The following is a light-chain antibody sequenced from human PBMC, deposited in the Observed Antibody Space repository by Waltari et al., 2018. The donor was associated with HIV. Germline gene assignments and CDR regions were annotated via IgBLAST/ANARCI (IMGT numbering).Light chain of an antibody. CDR3: QQAVSPLLT. CDR1: RDISSW. CDR2: GAS. V-gene: IGKV1-12*01. J-gene: IGKJ4*01. Sequence: MGMTQSPSSVSASVGDRVTITCRASRDISSWLAWYQQTPGKAPKLLIYGASSLQSGVPSRFSGSGSGTHFTLTINSLQPEDFGTYYCQQAVSPLLTFGGGTKVDIK.